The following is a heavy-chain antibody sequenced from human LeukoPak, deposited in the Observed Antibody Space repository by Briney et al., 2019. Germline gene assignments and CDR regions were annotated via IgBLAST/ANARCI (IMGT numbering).Heavy chain of an antibody. J-gene: IGHJ6*04. Sequence: GGSLRLSCAASGFTFSSYEMNWVRQAPGKGLEWVSYISSSGSTIYYADSVKGRFAISRDNAKNSLYLQMSSLRAEDTAVYYCARLGGDTYYYGSGSFLTYGMDVWGKGTTVTVSS. V-gene: IGHV3-48*03. CDR1: GFTFSSYE. CDR3: ARLGGDTYYYGSGSFLTYGMDV. CDR2: ISSSGSTI. D-gene: IGHD3-10*01.